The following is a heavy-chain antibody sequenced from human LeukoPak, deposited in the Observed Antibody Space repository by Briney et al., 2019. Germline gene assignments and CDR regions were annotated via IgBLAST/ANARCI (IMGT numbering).Heavy chain of an antibody. CDR1: GGTFSSYA. CDR2: IIPIFGTA. Sequence: ASVKVSCKASGGTFSSYAISWVRQVPGQGLEWMGGIIPIFGTANYAQKFQGRVTITTDESTSTAYMELSSLRSEDTAVYYCAGGDILTGNYYYYYMDVWGKGTTVTVSS. J-gene: IGHJ6*03. D-gene: IGHD3-9*01. V-gene: IGHV1-69*05. CDR3: AGGDILTGNYYYYYMDV.